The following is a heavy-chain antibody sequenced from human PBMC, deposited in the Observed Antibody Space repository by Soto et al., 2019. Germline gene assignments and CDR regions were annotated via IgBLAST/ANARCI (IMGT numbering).Heavy chain of an antibody. CDR3: ARTKCSGGSCYSWSLDY. CDR2: RYYSGST. J-gene: IGHJ4*02. D-gene: IGHD2-15*01. Sequence: SETLSLTCTVSGGSITTGGYYWSWIRQLPGKGLEWIGHRYYSGSTYYNPSLKSRVSISLDTSKNQFSLKLSFVTAADTAMYYCARTKCSGGSCYSWSLDYWGQGTPVTVSS. V-gene: IGHV4-31*03. CDR1: GGSITTGGYY.